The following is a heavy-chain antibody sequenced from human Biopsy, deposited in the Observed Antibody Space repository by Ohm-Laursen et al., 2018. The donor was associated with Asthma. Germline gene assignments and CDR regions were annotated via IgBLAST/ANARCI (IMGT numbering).Heavy chain of an antibody. Sequence: SLRLSCAASGFSFSRYGMHWVRQAPGKGLEWVAVISFDGSNKYYGDSVKGRFTIARDNSKNTVYLQMNSLRAEDTAVYYCARDGVVPDAMYYHYYYGLDVWGQGTTVTVSS. V-gene: IGHV3-30*03. D-gene: IGHD2-2*01. CDR3: ARDGVVPDAMYYHYYYGLDV. J-gene: IGHJ6*02. CDR2: ISFDGSNK. CDR1: GFSFSRYG.